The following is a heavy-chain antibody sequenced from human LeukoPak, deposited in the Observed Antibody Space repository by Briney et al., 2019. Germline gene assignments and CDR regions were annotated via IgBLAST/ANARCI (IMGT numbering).Heavy chain of an antibody. Sequence: PSETLSLTCAIYGGSLSDYYWSWIRQPPGKGLEWIGEINRSGNTNYNPSLKGRVSISVDTSKNQFSLKLTSVTAADTAVYYCARDPDYWGQGTLVTVSS. CDR2: INRSGNT. CDR1: GGSLSDYY. CDR3: ARDPDY. V-gene: IGHV4-34*01. J-gene: IGHJ4*02.